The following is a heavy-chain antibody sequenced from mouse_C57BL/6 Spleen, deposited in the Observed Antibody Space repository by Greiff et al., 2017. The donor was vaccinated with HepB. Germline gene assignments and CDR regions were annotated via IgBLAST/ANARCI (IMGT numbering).Heavy chain of an antibody. V-gene: IGHV2-5*01. D-gene: IGHD2-10*01. Sequence: QVQLQQSGPGLVQPSQSLSITCTVSGFSFTSYGVHWVRQSPGKGLEWLGVIWRGGSTDYNAAFMSRLSITKDNSKSQVFFKMNSLQADDTAIYYCAKNSPTTDGYFDVWGTGTTVTVSS. CDR3: AKNSPTTDGYFDV. J-gene: IGHJ1*03. CDR2: IWRGGST. CDR1: GFSFTSYG.